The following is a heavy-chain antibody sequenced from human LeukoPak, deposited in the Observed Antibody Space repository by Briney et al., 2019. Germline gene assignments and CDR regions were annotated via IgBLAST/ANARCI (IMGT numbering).Heavy chain of an antibody. Sequence: PGGSLRLSCAASGFMFNDYYMSWIRQAPGKGLEWVSYISSSGSTIYYADSVKGRFTISRDNAKNSLYLQMNSLRAEDTAVYYCARAGRSRYIAVGYMDVWGKGTTVTISS. V-gene: IGHV3-11*04. CDR1: GFMFNDYY. J-gene: IGHJ6*03. CDR3: ARAGRSRYIAVGYMDV. D-gene: IGHD6-19*01. CDR2: ISSSGSTI.